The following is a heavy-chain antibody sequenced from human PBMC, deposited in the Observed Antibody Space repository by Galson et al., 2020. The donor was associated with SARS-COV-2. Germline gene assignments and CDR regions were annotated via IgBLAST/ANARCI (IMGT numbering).Heavy chain of an antibody. CDR1: GGSISSSSYY. V-gene: IGHV4-39*01. D-gene: IGHD3-9*01. CDR2: IYYSGST. J-gene: IGHJ4*02. CDR3: VGLTGYYSLNFDY. Sequence: SETLSLTCTVSGGSISSSSYYWGWIRQPPGKGLEWIGSIYYSGSTHYNPSPKSRVTISEDTSKNQFSLKLSSVTAADTAVYYCVGLTGYYSLNFDYWGQGTLVTVSS.